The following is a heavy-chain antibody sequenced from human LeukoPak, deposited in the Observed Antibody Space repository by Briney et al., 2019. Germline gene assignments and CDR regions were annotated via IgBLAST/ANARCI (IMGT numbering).Heavy chain of an antibody. CDR1: GYTFSSSA. CDR3: ARDEGITKPFVD. V-gene: IGHV7-4-1*02. CDR2: INTNTGNP. J-gene: IGHJ4*02. D-gene: IGHD1-14*01. Sequence: ASVKVSCKASGYTFSSSAMDWVRQAPGQGLEYMGWINTNTGNPTYAQGFTGRFVFSLDTSVSTAYLQISSLKTEDSAVYYCARDEGITKPFVDWGQGTLVTVSS.